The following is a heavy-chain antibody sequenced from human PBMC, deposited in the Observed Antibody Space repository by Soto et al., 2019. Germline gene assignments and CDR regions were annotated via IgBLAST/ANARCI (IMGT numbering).Heavy chain of an antibody. CDR1: GDTFNRDV. CDR2: IIPLFGTT. Sequence: QVQVVQSGAEVKETGSSVKVSCKASGDTFNRDVVSWVRQAPGQGLEWMGGIIPLFGTTNYAQKLQGRVTITADESTNTVYMELRNLRVDDTAVYYCASLRGLDVWGQGTAVTVSS. V-gene: IGHV1-69*01. CDR3: ASLRGLDV. J-gene: IGHJ6*02.